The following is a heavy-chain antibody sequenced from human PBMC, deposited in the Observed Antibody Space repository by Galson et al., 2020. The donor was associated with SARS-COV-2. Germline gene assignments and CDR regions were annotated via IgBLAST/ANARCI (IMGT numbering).Heavy chain of an antibody. J-gene: IGHJ6*03. CDR1: GGSISSYY. CDR3: ARDRYCSSTSCGGYYYYMDV. D-gene: IGHD2-2*01. CDR2: IYYSGST. Sequence: SETLSLTCTVSGGSISSYYWSWIRQPPGKGLEWIGYIYYSGSTNYNPSLKSRVTTSVDTSKNQFSLKLSSVTAADTAVYYCARDRYCSSTSCGGYYYYMDVWGKGTTVTVSS. V-gene: IGHV4-59*01.